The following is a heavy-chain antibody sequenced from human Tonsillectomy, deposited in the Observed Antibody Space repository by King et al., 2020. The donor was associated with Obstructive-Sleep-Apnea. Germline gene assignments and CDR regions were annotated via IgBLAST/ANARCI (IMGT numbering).Heavy chain of an antibody. CDR1: GFTFSSYT. J-gene: IGHJ6*02. Sequence: VQLVESGGGLVQPGGSLRLSCAASGFTFSSYTMNWVRQAPGKGLEWVSYISNSGSTMYYADSVRGRFTISRDNAKNSLYLQMNSLRAEDTAVYYCARLINLQETYYYYHVMDVWGQGTTVTVSS. CDR3: ARLINLQETYYYYHVMDV. CDR2: ISNSGSTM. V-gene: IGHV3-48*04. D-gene: IGHD3-16*01.